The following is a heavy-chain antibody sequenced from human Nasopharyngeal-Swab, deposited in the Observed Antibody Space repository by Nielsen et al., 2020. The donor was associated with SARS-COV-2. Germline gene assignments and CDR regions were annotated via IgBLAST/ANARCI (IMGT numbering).Heavy chain of an antibody. Sequence: GESLKIPCAASGFTFTTYWMTWVRQAPGKGLEWVANIKEDGSEKNHVDSVKGRFTIYRDNAKNSLYLQMNSLRAEDTAVYYCARDSSSGWYRPFDYWGQGTLVTVSS. CDR1: GFTFTTYW. V-gene: IGHV3-7*03. CDR2: IKEDGSEK. J-gene: IGHJ4*02. D-gene: IGHD6-19*01. CDR3: ARDSSSGWYRPFDY.